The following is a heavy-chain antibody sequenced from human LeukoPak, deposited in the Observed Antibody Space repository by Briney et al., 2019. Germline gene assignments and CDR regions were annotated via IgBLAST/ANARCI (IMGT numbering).Heavy chain of an antibody. J-gene: IGHJ4*02. D-gene: IGHD1-26*01. CDR1: GFPFNVQT. CDR3: ARGGAARGRFEN. V-gene: IGHV3-7*01. CDR2: MREDGSEI. Sequence: GGSLRLSRIASGFPFNVQTMSWVRQAPGQGLDWVASMREDGSEINYVYSVKGRFTISRDNPKNSLYLQMNSLRAEDTAVYYCARGGAARGRFENWGQGTLVTVSS.